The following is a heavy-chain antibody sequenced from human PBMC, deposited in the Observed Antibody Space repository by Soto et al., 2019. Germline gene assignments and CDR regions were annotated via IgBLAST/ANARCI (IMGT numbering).Heavy chain of an antibody. Sequence: GGSLRLSCAASGFSFSSYGMLWVRPAPGNGLEWVAVISSDGSNKYYAASLEGRFTISRDNSKNTLYLQMNSLRAEDTAVYYCAKGVSVIRGNYYYYYMDVWGKGTTVTVSS. V-gene: IGHV3-30*18. CDR3: AKGVSVIRGNYYYYYMDV. J-gene: IGHJ6*03. CDR2: ISSDGSNK. D-gene: IGHD3-10*01. CDR1: GFSFSSYG.